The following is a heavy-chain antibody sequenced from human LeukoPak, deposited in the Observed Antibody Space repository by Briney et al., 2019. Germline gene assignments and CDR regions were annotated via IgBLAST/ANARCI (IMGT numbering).Heavy chain of an antibody. J-gene: IGHJ5*02. Sequence: GASVKVSCKASGYIFTTYDFNWVRQATGQGLEWMGWMNPTTGNTGYAQKFQGRISITRNTSISTVYMELSSLRSEDTAVYYCARGNRNWFDPWGQGTLVTVSS. V-gene: IGHV1-8*03. D-gene: IGHD1-14*01. CDR2: MNPTTGNT. CDR3: ARGNRNWFDP. CDR1: GYIFTTYD.